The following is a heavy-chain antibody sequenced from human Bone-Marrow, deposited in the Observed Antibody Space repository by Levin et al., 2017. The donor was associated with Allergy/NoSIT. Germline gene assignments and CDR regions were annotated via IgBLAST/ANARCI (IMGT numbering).Heavy chain of an antibody. CDR2: ISGSGGST. J-gene: IGHJ4*02. Sequence: GGSLRLSCAASGFTFSSYAMSWVHQAPGKGLEWVSAISGSGGSTYYADSVKGRFTISRDNSKNTLYLQMNSLRAEDTAVYYCAKADYYYDSSGSDFDYWGQGTLVTVSS. V-gene: IGHV3-23*01. D-gene: IGHD3-22*01. CDR3: AKADYYYDSSGSDFDY. CDR1: GFTFSSYA.